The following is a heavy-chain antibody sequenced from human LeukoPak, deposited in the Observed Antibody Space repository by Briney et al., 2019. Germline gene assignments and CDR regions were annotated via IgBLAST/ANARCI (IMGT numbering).Heavy chain of an antibody. Sequence: SETLSLTCTVSGGSISNHYWGWIRQPGGKGLEWIGRVYTSGSTNYNPSLKSRVTMSIDTSKNQFSLRLSSETAADTAVYYCARDRSSGWYVVDYWGQGTLVTVSS. J-gene: IGHJ4*02. D-gene: IGHD6-19*01. CDR3: ARDRSSGWYVVDY. CDR1: GGSISNHY. CDR2: VYTSGST. V-gene: IGHV4-4*07.